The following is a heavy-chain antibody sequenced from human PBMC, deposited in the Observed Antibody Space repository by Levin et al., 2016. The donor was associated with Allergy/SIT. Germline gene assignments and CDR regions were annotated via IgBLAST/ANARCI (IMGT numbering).Heavy chain of an antibody. D-gene: IGHD2-2*01. CDR3: ARDRVPAAIYYYYYMDV. Sequence: GGSLRLSCAASGFTFSSYAMHWVRQAPGKGLEWVAVISYDGSNKYYADSVKGRFTISRDNSKNTLYLQMNSLRAEDTAVYYCARDRVPAAIYYYYYMDVWGKGTTVTVSS. V-gene: IGHV3-30-3*01. CDR2: ISYDGSNK. J-gene: IGHJ6*03. CDR1: GFTFSSYA.